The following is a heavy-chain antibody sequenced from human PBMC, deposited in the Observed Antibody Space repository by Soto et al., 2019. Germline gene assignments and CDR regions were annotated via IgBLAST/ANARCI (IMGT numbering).Heavy chain of an antibody. CDR2: IIPIYGTA. Sequence: QVQLVQSGSEVKKPGSSVKFSCKASGGTFSIYAISWVRQAPGQGLEWMGWIIPIYGTANYAQKFQDRVTITADESTTTAHMELSSLRSEDTAVYYCARGVISSGYYDYWGQGTLVTVSS. V-gene: IGHV1-69*01. CDR1: GGTFSIYA. J-gene: IGHJ4*02. D-gene: IGHD3-22*01. CDR3: ARGVISSGYYDY.